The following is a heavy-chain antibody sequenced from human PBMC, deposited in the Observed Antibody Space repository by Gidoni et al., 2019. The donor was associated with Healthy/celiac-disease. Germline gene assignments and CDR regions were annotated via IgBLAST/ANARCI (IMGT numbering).Heavy chain of an antibody. J-gene: IGHJ3*02. CDR2: MSDEGSNK. V-gene: IGHV3-30-3*01. CDR3: AREMDGSYGKPGGAFDI. D-gene: IGHD1-26*01. CDR1: GFTFRRSA. Sequence: QVQLVESGGRVVQPGRSLSLSCAAPGFTFRRSAMHWGRQAPGKGLGWVAVMSDEGSNKYYADAVKGRFTISRDNSKNTLYLQMNSLRAEDTAVYYCAREMDGSYGKPGGAFDIWGQGTMVTVSS.